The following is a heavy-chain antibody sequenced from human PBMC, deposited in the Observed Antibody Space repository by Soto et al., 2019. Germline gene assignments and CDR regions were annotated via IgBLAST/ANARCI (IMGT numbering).Heavy chain of an antibody. J-gene: IGHJ4*02. CDR2: IYYSGST. V-gene: IGHV4-59*01. Sequence: SETLSLTCTVSGGSISSYYWSWIRQPPGKGLEWIGYIYYSGSTNYNPSLKSRVTIPVDTSKNQFSLKLSSVTAADTAVYYCARADSYYDILTGYSHGAPLPPGYWGQGTLVTVSS. CDR3: ARADSYYDILTGYSHGAPLPPGY. D-gene: IGHD3-9*01. CDR1: GGSISSYY.